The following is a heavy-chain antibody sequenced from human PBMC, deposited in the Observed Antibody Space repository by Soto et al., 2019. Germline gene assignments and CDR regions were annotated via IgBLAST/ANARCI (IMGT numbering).Heavy chain of an antibody. J-gene: IGHJ4*02. D-gene: IGHD3-22*01. Sequence: GGSLRLSCAASGFTFSSYGMHWVRQAPGKGLEWVAVISYDGSNKYYADSVKGRFTISRDNSKNTLYLQMNSLRAEDTAVYYCARDWRYYDSSGEFDYWGQGTLVTVSS. CDR3: ARDWRYYDSSGEFDY. CDR2: ISYDGSNK. V-gene: IGHV3-30*03. CDR1: GFTFSSYG.